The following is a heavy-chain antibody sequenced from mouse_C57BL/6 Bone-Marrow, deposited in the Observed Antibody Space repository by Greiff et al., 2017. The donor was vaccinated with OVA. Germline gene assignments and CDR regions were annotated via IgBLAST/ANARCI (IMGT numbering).Heavy chain of an antibody. CDR2: IYPGSGST. V-gene: IGHV1-55*01. J-gene: IGHJ3*01. CDR1: GYTFTSYW. CDR3: GREGVRGETFAD. Sequence: QVQLQQPGAELVKPGASVKMSCKASGYTFTSYWITWVKQRPGQGLEWIGDIYPGSGSTKYNEKFKSKATLTVDTSSSTAYMQLSSQASEDYAGNYCGREGVRGETFADWGQGTLVTVSA. D-gene: IGHD5-1*01.